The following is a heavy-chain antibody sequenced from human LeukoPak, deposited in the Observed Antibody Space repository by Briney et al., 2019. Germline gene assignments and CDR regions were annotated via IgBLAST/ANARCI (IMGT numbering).Heavy chain of an antibody. J-gene: IGHJ3*02. CDR3: ARHYMTTVTSRFAFDI. Sequence: PSETLSLTCTVSGGSISSTTYSWAWIRQPPGKGLEWIGSIYYSGSTYYNPSLQSRVTMSVDASKNQFSLKLSSVTAADTALYYCARHYMTTVTSRFAFDIWGQGPMVTVSS. CDR2: IYYSGST. V-gene: IGHV4-39*01. D-gene: IGHD4-17*01. CDR1: GGSISSTTYS.